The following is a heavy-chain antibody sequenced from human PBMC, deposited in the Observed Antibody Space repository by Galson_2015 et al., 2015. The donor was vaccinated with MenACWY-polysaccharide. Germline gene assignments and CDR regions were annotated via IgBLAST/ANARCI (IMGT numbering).Heavy chain of an antibody. D-gene: IGHD3-16*01. J-gene: IGHJ3*02. CDR2: IGTEGDST. Sequence: SLRLSCAGSGFSFRTYSMNWVRQAPGEGLEWVSYIGTEGDSTHYADSVKGRFTVSRDNAKDSMYLQMNSLRDEDTAVYYCVRDMMPGSNDAFDIWGQGTMVTVSS. V-gene: IGHV3-48*02. CDR3: VRDMMPGSNDAFDI. CDR1: GFSFRTYS.